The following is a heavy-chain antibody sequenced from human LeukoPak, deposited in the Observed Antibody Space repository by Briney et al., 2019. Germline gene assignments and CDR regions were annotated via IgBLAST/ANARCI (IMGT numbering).Heavy chain of an antibody. CDR2: IKSKTGGGTP. Sequence: PGGSLRLSCAASGFTFSNAWMSWVRQAPGKGLEWVGRIKSKTGGGTPDYAAPVKGRFNISRDDSKNTPYLQMNSLKTDDTAVYYCTNDSVMRSGYYSAFDIWGQGTMVTVSS. J-gene: IGHJ3*02. V-gene: IGHV3-15*01. CDR3: TNDSVMRSGYYSAFDI. CDR1: GFTFSNAW. D-gene: IGHD3-22*01.